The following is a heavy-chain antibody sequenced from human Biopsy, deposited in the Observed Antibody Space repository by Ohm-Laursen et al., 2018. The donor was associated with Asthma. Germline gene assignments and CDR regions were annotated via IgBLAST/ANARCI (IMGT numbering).Heavy chain of an antibody. CDR1: GLTVSRDH. J-gene: IGHJ4*02. CDR3: ARGDSSGWSHYYFDY. V-gene: IGHV3-53*01. D-gene: IGHD6-19*01. Sequence: SLRLSCAASGLTVSRDHMFWVRQAPGKGLEWVSVIYSGGTSHTADSVRGRFTISRDFSKNTLHLQMHGLRVEDTAVYYCARGDSSGWSHYYFDYWGQGTLVTVSS. CDR2: IYSGGTS.